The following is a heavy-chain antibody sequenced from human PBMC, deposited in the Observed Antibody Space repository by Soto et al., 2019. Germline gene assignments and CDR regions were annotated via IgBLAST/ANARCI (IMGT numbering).Heavy chain of an antibody. Sequence: SETLSLTCTVSGGSISSYYWSWIRQPPGKGLEWIGYIYYSGSTNYNPSLKSRVTISVDTSKNQFSLKLSSVTAADTAVYYCAISLYSELDYWGQGTLVTVSS. D-gene: IGHD5-18*01. CDR3: AISLYSELDY. CDR2: IYYSGST. CDR1: GGSISSYY. J-gene: IGHJ4*02. V-gene: IGHV4-59*01.